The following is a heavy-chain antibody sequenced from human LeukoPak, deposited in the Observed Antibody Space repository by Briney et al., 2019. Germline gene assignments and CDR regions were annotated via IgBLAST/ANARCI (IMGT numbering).Heavy chain of an antibody. V-gene: IGHV4-4*09. Sequence: PSETLSLTCTVSGGSISSYYWSWIRQPPGKGLEWIGYIYTSGSTNYNPSLKSRVTISVDTSKNQFSLKLSSVTAADTAVYYCARRRGYDGYYYYYYMDVWGKGTTVTVSS. CDR1: GGSISSYY. CDR2: IYTSGST. D-gene: IGHD5-12*01. CDR3: ARRRGYDGYYYYYYMDV. J-gene: IGHJ6*03.